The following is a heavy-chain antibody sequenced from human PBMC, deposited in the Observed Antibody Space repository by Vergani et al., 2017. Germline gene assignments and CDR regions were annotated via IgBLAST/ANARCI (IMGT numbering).Heavy chain of an antibody. CDR1: GFTFSSYW. J-gene: IGHJ3*02. Sequence: EVQLVESGGGLVQPGGSLRLSCAASGFTFSSYWMSWVRQAPGKGLEWVANIKQDGSEKYYVDSVKGRFTISRDNAKNSLYLQMNSLRAEDTAVYYCARDQEDIVGATGAFDIWGQGTMVTVSS. CDR2: IKQDGSEK. CDR3: ARDQEDIVGATGAFDI. V-gene: IGHV3-7*01. D-gene: IGHD1-26*01.